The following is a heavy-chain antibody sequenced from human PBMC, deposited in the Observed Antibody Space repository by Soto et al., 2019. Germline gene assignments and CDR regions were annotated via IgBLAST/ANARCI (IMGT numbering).Heavy chain of an antibody. Sequence: QVQLVQSGAEVKKPGASVRVSCKASGYTFSGYDINWVRQATGQGLEWMGWVSPDSGSTGYAGILQGRVTMTWDSSTTTAYMDLSSLTSEDSAVYYCARATELRYVEWSVYRGGNYAMDVWGQGTTVTVSS. D-gene: IGHD3-3*01. CDR1: GYTFSGYD. CDR2: VSPDSGST. J-gene: IGHJ6*02. CDR3: ARATELRYVEWSVYRGGNYAMDV. V-gene: IGHV1-8*01.